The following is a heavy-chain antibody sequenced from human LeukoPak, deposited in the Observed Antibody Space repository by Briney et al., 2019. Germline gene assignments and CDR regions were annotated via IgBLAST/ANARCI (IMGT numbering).Heavy chain of an antibody. CDR3: ARQPKSCTPGVFITGKACWFDS. J-gene: IGHJ5*01. CDR1: GYSISSGYY. CDR2: IYHSGST. V-gene: IGHV4-38-2*02. Sequence: PSETLSLTCTVSGYSISSGYYWGWIRQPPGKGLEWIGSIYHSGSTYYNPSLKSRVTISVDTAKNQFSLNLRSVNAADTAVYFCARQPKSCTPGVFITGKACWFDSWGQGTLVTVSS. D-gene: IGHD3-10*01.